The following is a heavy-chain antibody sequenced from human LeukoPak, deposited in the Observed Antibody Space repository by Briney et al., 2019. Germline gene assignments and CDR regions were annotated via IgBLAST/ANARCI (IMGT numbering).Heavy chain of an antibody. J-gene: IGHJ3*02. D-gene: IGHD3-3*01. CDR1: GFTFSSYA. CDR2: ISYDGSSK. Sequence: GGSLRLSCAASGFTFSSYAMHWVRQAPGKGLEWVAVISYDGSSKYYADSVKGRFTISRDNSKNTLYLQMNSLRAEDTAVYYCARSITIFGVVIAKPNDAFDIWGQGTMVTVSS. CDR3: ARSITIFGVVIAKPNDAFDI. V-gene: IGHV3-30*04.